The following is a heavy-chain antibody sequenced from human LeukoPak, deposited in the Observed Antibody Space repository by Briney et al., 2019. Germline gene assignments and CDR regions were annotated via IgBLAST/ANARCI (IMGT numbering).Heavy chain of an antibody. CDR2: ISSSSSYI. CDR1: GFTFSSYA. CDR3: ARVVEMATISTGDY. V-gene: IGHV3-21*01. Sequence: GGSLRLSCAASGFTFSSYAMSWVRQAPGKGLEWVSSISSSSSYIYYADSVKGRFTISRDNAKNSLYLQMNSLRAEDTAVYYCARVVEMATISTGDYWGQGTLVTVSS. D-gene: IGHD5-24*01. J-gene: IGHJ4*02.